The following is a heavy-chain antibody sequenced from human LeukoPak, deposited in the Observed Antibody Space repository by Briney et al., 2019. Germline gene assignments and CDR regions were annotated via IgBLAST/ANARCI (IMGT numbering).Heavy chain of an antibody. J-gene: IGHJ4*02. V-gene: IGHV6-1*01. CDR2: TYYRSKWYN. CDR1: GDSVSSESAA. D-gene: IGHD6-19*01. Sequence: SQTLSLTCAISGDSVSSESAAWNWIRQSPSRGLEWLGRTYYRSKWYNDYAVSVKSRITISPDTSKNQFSLQLNSVTPEDTAVYYCARVIAVAGTVGYFDYWGQGTLVTVSS. CDR3: ARVIAVAGTVGYFDY.